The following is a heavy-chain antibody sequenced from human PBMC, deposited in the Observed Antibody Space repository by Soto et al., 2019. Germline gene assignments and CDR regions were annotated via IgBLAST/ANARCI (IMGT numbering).Heavy chain of an antibody. Sequence: QVQLVESGGGVVQPGRSLRLSCAASGFTFSSYAMHWVRQAPGKGLEWVAVISYDGSNKYYADSVKGRFTISRDNSKNTLYLQMDSLRAEDTAVYYCARDRRWFGSGYGMDVWGRGTTVTVSS. V-gene: IGHV3-30-3*01. D-gene: IGHD3-10*01. CDR2: ISYDGSNK. CDR1: GFTFSSYA. CDR3: ARDRRWFGSGYGMDV. J-gene: IGHJ6*02.